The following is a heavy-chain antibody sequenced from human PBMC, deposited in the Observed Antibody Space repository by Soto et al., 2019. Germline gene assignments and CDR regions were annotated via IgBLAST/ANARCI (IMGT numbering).Heavy chain of an antibody. D-gene: IGHD3-10*01. J-gene: IGHJ4*02. CDR1: GYTFSNYD. V-gene: IGHV1-8*01. CDR3: AKVARKGSAIDFDY. CDR2: VNPNNGYT. Sequence: QVQLVQSGAELKKPGASVKVSCKASGYTFSNYDMNWVRQATGQGPEWIGWVNPNNGYTGYAQKFQGRVTLTTDISKTTTYMELTSLRSEDTAIYSCAKVARKGSAIDFDYWGQGTLITVSS.